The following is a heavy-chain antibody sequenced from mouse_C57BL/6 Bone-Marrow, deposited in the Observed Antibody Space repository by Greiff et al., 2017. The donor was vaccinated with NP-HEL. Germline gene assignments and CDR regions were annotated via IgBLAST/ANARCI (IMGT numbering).Heavy chain of an antibody. CDR3: ARAYWFAY. D-gene: IGHD6-5*01. Sequence: EVQLVESGGGLVKPGGSLKLSCAASGFTFSSYAMSWVRQTPEKRLEWVATISDGGSYTYYPDNVKGRFTISRDNAKSNLYLQMSHLKSEDTAMYYCARAYWFAYWGQGTLVTVSA. CDR1: GFTFSSYA. CDR2: ISDGGSYT. J-gene: IGHJ3*01. V-gene: IGHV5-4*01.